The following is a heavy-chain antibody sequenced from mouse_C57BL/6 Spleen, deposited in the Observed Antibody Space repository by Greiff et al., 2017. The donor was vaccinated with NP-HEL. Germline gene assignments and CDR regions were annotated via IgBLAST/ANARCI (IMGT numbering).Heavy chain of an antibody. J-gene: IGHJ4*01. CDR2: ISSGGDYI. Sequence: EVQLQESGEGLVKPGGSLKLSCAASGFTFSSYAMSWVRQTPEKRLEWVAYISSGGDYIYYADTVKGRFTISRDNARNTLYLQMSSLKSEDTAMYYCTRVDYDDAMDYWGQGTSVTVSS. CDR1: GFTFSSYA. V-gene: IGHV5-9-1*02. D-gene: IGHD2-4*01. CDR3: TRVDYDDAMDY.